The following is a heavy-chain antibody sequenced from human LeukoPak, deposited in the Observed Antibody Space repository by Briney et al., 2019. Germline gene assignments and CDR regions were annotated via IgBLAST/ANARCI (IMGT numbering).Heavy chain of an antibody. CDR1: GFSLTTSGVG. D-gene: IGHD1-14*01. Sequence: SGPTLVQPTQPLTLTCTFSGFSLTTSGVGVGWIRQPPGKALEWLAVIYWDDDKRYSPSLKSRLTITKDTSKNQVVLTMTNMDPVDTATYYCAHRDNLGNPGNWFDPWGQGTLVTVSS. V-gene: IGHV2-5*02. CDR3: AHRDNLGNPGNWFDP. J-gene: IGHJ5*02. CDR2: IYWDDDK.